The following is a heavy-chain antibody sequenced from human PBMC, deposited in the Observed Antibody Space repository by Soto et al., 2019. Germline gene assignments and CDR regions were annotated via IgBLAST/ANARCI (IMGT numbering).Heavy chain of an antibody. D-gene: IGHD3-16*01. CDR1: GFTVSNNY. Sequence: EVQLVESGGGLIQPGGSLRLSCAVSGFTVSNNYMSWVRQAPGKGLEGVSVIYSGGYTAYGDSVKGRFTISRDNSNNTPYLKMKSLRADDPAVFYRGAWGGGGGYWGQGTLVTVSS. J-gene: IGHJ4*02. CDR2: IYSGGYT. CDR3: GAWGGGGGY. V-gene: IGHV3-53*01.